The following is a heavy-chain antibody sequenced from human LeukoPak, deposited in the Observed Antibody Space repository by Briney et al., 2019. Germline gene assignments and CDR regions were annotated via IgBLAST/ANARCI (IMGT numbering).Heavy chain of an antibody. CDR1: GYTFTSYG. J-gene: IGHJ5*02. D-gene: IGHD3-10*01. CDR3: ARVGIPMVRGVIRGSNWFDP. Sequence: ASVKVSFKASGYTFTSYGISWVRQAPGQGLEWMGWISAYNGNTNYAQKLQGRVTMTTDTSTSTAYMELRSLRSDDTAVYYCARVGIPMVRGVIRGSNWFDPWGQGTLVTVSS. V-gene: IGHV1-18*01. CDR2: ISAYNGNT.